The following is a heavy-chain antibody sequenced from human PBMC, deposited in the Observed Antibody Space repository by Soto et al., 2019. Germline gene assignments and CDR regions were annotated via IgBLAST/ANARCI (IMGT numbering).Heavy chain of an antibody. Sequence: GGSLRLSCAASGFTFSGSAMHWVRQASGKGLEWVGRIRSKANSYATAYAASVKGRFTISRDDSKNTAYLQMNSLKTEDMAVYYCTRSKTVAGKDWFDPWGQGTLVTVSS. V-gene: IGHV3-73*01. CDR1: GFTFSGSA. CDR2: IRSKANSYAT. D-gene: IGHD6-19*01. CDR3: TRSKTVAGKDWFDP. J-gene: IGHJ5*02.